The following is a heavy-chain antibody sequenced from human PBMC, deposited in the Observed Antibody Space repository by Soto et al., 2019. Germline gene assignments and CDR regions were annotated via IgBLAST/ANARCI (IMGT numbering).Heavy chain of an antibody. J-gene: IGHJ5*02. V-gene: IGHV4-39*01. D-gene: IGHD6-19*01. CDR1: GGSISSSSYY. CDR3: ARGIAVAGTGPYNWFDP. Sequence: SETLSLTCTVSGGSISSSSYYWGWIRQPPGKGLEWIGSIYYSGSTYYNPSLKSRVTISVDTSKNQFSLKLSSVTAADTAVYYCARGIAVAGTGPYNWFDPWGQGTLVTVSS. CDR2: IYYSGST.